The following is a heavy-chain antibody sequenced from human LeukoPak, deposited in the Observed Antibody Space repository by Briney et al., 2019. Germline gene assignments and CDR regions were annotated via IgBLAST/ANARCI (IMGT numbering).Heavy chain of an antibody. CDR1: GFTVSNNY. CDR3: ARRAGDYSHPYDY. CDR2: IFTGGNT. J-gene: IGHJ4*02. V-gene: IGHV3-66*04. D-gene: IGHD3-22*01. Sequence: GGSLRLSCAASGFTVSNNYMSWVRQAPGKGLEWVSLIFTGGNTFYADSVTGRFTISRDIFKNTLYLQMNSLRAEDTAVYYCARRAGDYSHPYDYWGQGTLVTVSS.